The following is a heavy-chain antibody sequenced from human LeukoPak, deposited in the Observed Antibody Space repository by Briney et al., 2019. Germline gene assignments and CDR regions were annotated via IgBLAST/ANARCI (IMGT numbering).Heavy chain of an antibody. CDR3: ARLQRLGRPEYLHH. V-gene: IGHV5-51*01. J-gene: IGHJ1*01. CDR2: IFPGDSDT. CDR1: GYTFTNYW. Sequence: GESLKISCKGSGYTFTNYWIAWVRQMPGKGLEWMGIIFPGDSDTRYSPSFQGQVTISADKSISTAYLQWSSLKASDTAMYYCARLQRLGRPEYLHHWGQGTLVTVSS. D-gene: IGHD6-19*01.